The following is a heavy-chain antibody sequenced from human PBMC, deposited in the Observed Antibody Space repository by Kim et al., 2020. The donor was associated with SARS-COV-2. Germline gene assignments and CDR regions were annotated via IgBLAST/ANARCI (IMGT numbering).Heavy chain of an antibody. CDR2: ISGSGGST. V-gene: IGHV3-23*01. CDR1: GFTFSSYA. Sequence: GGSLRLSCAASGFTFSSYAMSWVRQAPGKGLEWVSAISGSGGSTYYADSVKGRFTISRDNSKNTLYLQMNSLRAEDTAVYYCAKDGVCSGGSCYLAKGRTPNYYYYYCMDVWGQGTTVTVSS. J-gene: IGHJ6*02. D-gene: IGHD2-15*01. CDR3: AKDGVCSGGSCYLAKGRTPNYYYYYCMDV.